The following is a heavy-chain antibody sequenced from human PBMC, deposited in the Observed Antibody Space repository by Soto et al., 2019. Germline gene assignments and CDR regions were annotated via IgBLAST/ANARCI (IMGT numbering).Heavy chain of an antibody. CDR3: ARDASYGPRRTPFDP. CDR2: IIPIFGTA. CDR1: GGTFSSYA. D-gene: IGHD5-18*01. J-gene: IGHJ5*02. Sequence: ASVKVSCKASGGTFSSYAISWVRQAPGQGLEWMGGIIPIFGTANYAQKFQGRVTITADESTSTAYMELSSLRSEDTAVYYCARDASYGPRRTPFDPWGQGTLVTVSS. V-gene: IGHV1-69*13.